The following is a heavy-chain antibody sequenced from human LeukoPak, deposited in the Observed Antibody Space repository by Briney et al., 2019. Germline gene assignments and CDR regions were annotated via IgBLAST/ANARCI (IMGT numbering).Heavy chain of an antibody. V-gene: IGHV6-1*01. CDR2: TYYRSKWYN. Sequence: SQTLSLTCAISGDSVSSNSAAWNWIRQSPSRGLEWLGRTYYRSKWYNDYAVSVKSRITINPDTSKNQFSLQLNSVTPEDTAVYYCARSYSSGWYGFPSYYYYMDVWGKGTTVTVSS. J-gene: IGHJ6*03. CDR1: GDSVSSNSAA. CDR3: ARSYSSGWYGFPSYYYYMDV. D-gene: IGHD6-19*01.